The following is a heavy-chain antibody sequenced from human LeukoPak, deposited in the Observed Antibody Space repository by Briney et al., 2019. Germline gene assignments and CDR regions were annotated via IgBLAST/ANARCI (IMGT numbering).Heavy chain of an antibody. J-gene: IGHJ4*02. Sequence: PGGSLRLSCAASGFSVSSNFMTWVRQAPGKGLEWVSVIYGAGSTYYADSVKGRFAISRDSSKNTLYLQMNSLRAEDTAVYYCAKDRNSHGSGNFDYWGQGTLVTVSS. CDR2: IYGAGST. CDR1: GFSVSSNF. V-gene: IGHV3-66*01. D-gene: IGHD3-10*01. CDR3: AKDRNSHGSGNFDY.